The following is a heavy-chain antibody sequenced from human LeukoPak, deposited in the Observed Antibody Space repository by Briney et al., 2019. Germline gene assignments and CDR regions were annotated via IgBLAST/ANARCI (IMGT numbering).Heavy chain of an antibody. J-gene: IGHJ4*02. Sequence: GGSLRLSCAASGFTFSTYAMSWVRQAPGKGLEWVSTISRSGGSTYYADSVKGRFTISRDNSKNTLYLQLNSLRVDNAAIYYCAKHRRSTLVTAHFDSWGQGTLVTVSS. CDR3: AKHRRSTLVTAHFDS. CDR1: GFTFSTYA. D-gene: IGHD2-21*02. CDR2: ISRSGGST. V-gene: IGHV3-23*01.